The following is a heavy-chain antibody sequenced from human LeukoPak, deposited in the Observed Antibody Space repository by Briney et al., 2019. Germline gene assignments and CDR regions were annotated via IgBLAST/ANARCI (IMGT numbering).Heavy chain of an antibody. CDR1: GFTFRNYG. V-gene: IGHV3-30*03. CDR2: ISYDGNNT. Sequence: GGSLRLSCAASGFTFRNYGMHWARQAPGKGLEWVAVISYDGNNTYYADSVMGRFTISRDNSKNTLYLQMISLRAADTAIYYCATSHSIFGVITGFDYWGQGTLVTVSS. D-gene: IGHD3-3*01. CDR3: ATSHSIFGVITGFDY. J-gene: IGHJ4*02.